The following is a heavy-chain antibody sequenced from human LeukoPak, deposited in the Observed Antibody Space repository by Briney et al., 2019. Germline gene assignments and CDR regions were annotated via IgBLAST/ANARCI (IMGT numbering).Heavy chain of an antibody. CDR3: ARQASVVRGVIRPWFDP. V-gene: IGHV4-39*01. J-gene: IGHJ5*02. CDR1: GDSIRSSSYS. D-gene: IGHD3-10*01. CDR2: INYSRSP. Sequence: PSKTLSLTCTVPGDSIRSSSYSWGWIRQPPRKGLGGIGTINYSRSPYYNQSLQSRVTMSVDTSKNQFSLNLSSVTAADTAVYYCARQASVVRGVIRPWFDPWGRGTLVTVSS.